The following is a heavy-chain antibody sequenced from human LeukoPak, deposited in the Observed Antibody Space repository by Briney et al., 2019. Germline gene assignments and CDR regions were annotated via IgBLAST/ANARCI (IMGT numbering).Heavy chain of an antibody. V-gene: IGHV4-59*08. CDR1: GGSISSYY. CDR2: IYYSGST. J-gene: IGHJ3*02. Sequence: SETLSLTCTVSGGSISSYYWSWIRQPPGKGLEWIGYIYYSGSTNYNPSLKSRVTISVDTSKNQFSLKLSSVTAADTAVYYCASSVIDTIFGAFDIWGQGTMVTVSS. CDR3: ASSVIDTIFGAFDI. D-gene: IGHD3-3*01.